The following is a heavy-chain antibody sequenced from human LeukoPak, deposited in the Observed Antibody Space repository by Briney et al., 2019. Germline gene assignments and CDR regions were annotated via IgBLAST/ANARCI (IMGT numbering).Heavy chain of an antibody. V-gene: IGHV1-46*01. CDR2: INPSGSSA. Sequence: AASVKVSCKASGYGFTSYYMHWVRQAPGQGLEWMGFINPSGSSAAYAQKFQGRLTMTRDMFTSTDYMELTSLTSDDTAVYYCARDNSVGETAWWFDPWGQGTLVTVSS. J-gene: IGHJ5*02. D-gene: IGHD1-26*01. CDR1: GYGFTSYY. CDR3: ARDNSVGETAWWFDP.